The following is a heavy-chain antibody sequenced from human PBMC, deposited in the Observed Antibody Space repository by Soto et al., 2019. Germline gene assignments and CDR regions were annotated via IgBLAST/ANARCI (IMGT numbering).Heavy chain of an antibody. J-gene: IGHJ6*02. D-gene: IGHD3-9*01. V-gene: IGHV5-51*01. CDR2: IYPGDSDT. CDR1: GYSFTSYW. Sequence: PGESLKISCKGSGYSFTSYWIGWVRQMPGKGLEWMGIIYPGDSDTRYSPSFQGQVTISADKSISTAYLQWSSLKASDTAMYYCARHAPIYDILTGYLSPYYYYGMEVWGQGTTVTVSS. CDR3: ARHAPIYDILTGYLSPYYYYGMEV.